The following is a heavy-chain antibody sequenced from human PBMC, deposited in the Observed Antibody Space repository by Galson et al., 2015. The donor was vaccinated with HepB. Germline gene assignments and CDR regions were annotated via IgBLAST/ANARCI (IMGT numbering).Heavy chain of an antibody. D-gene: IGHD1-14*01. CDR1: GGTFSSYA. CDR3: ARDNVVYPEQAYYFAY. V-gene: IGHV1-69*06. CDR2: IIPLFPSA. J-gene: IGHJ4*01. Sequence: SVTVSCKASGGTFSSYAISWVRQAPGQGLEWMGEIIPLFPSAYSAQKFQGRVTFTADKSTTTAYMELSSLRSEDTAVYYCARDNVVYPEQAYYFAYWGQGTLVTVSS.